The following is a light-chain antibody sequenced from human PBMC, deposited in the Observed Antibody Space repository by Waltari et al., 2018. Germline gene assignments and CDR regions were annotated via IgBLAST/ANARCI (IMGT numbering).Light chain of an antibody. CDR3: CSYAGSSSWV. J-gene: IGLJ3*02. CDR2: EAS. Sequence: QSALTQPASVSGSPGQSITISCTGTSSDLGRFDLVSWFQQHPGEAPRLIIYEASKRPAGVSNRVSGSKSGTTASLTISGLQAEDEADYYCCSYAGSSSWVFGGGTKLTVL. V-gene: IGLV2-23*01. CDR1: SSDLGRFDL.